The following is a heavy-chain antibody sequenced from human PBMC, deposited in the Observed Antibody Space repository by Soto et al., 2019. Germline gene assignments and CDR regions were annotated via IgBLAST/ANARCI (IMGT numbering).Heavy chain of an antibody. Sequence: QVQLVQSGAEVKKPGSSVKVSCKASGGTFSSYAISWVRQAPGQGLEWMGGIIPIFGTAYYAQKFQGRVTITAGESTSLAYIELSRLRSEQTAVYYCASTSGCGGDCSDIFDDACDIWGQGTMETVSS. CDR1: GGTFSSYA. V-gene: IGHV1-69*01. J-gene: IGHJ3*02. D-gene: IGHD2-21*02. CDR3: ASTSGCGGDCSDIFDDACDI. CDR2: IIPIFGTA.